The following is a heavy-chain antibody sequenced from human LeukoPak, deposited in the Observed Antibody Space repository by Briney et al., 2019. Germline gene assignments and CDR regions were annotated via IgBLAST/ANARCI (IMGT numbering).Heavy chain of an antibody. CDR1: GFTLSSYS. CDR3: AKGGGGGGTYMDY. D-gene: IGHD3-16*01. Sequence: GGSLRLSCAASGFTLSSYSMNWVRQAPGKGLEWVSSISSSSSYIYYADSVKGRFTISRDNAKNSLYLQMNSLRAEDTAVYYWAKGGGGGGTYMDYGGKEPRFTVS. V-gene: IGHV3-21*01. CDR2: ISSSSSYI. J-gene: IGHJ4*02.